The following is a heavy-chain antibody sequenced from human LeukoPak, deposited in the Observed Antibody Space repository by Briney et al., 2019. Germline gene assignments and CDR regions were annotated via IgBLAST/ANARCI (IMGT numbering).Heavy chain of an antibody. D-gene: IGHD1-26*01. CDR1: EFSVGSNY. CDR2: IYSGGST. V-gene: IGHV3-66*01. J-gene: IGHJ6*03. Sequence: GGSLRLSCAASEFSVGSNYMTWVRQAPGKGLEWVSLIYSGGSTYYADSVKGRFTISRDNAKNSLDLQMNSLRAEDTAVYYCAKGHGWEASYYYYYMDVWGKGTTVTISS. CDR3: AKGHGWEASYYYYYMDV.